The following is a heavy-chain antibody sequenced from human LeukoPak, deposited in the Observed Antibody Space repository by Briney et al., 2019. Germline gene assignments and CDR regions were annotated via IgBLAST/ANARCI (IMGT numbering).Heavy chain of an antibody. Sequence: GGSLRLSCAASGFTFSSYAMHWVRQAPGKGLEWVAVISYDGSNKCYADSVKGRFTISRDNSKNTLYLQMNSLRAEDTAVYYCASQKVSHYYDSSGYSASFDYWGQGTLVTVSS. D-gene: IGHD3-22*01. CDR1: GFTFSSYA. CDR2: ISYDGSNK. CDR3: ASQKVSHYYDSSGYSASFDY. J-gene: IGHJ4*02. V-gene: IGHV3-30-3*01.